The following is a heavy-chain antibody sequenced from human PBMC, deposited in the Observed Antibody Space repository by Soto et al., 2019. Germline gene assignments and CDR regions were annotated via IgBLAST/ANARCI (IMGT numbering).Heavy chain of an antibody. J-gene: IGHJ4*02. CDR3: AREGSYSAYNFAHGIQLWSFDF. CDR2: IFSSGST. CDR1: GGSINTFY. Sequence: LSVTCTVSGGSINTFYWSWVRQPAGKGLEWIGRIFSSGSTSFNPSLESRVAMSVDTSKNHFSLNLSSVTAADMAVYYCAREGSYSAYNFAHGIQLWSFDFWGQGALVTVSS. D-gene: IGHD5-12*01. V-gene: IGHV4-4*07.